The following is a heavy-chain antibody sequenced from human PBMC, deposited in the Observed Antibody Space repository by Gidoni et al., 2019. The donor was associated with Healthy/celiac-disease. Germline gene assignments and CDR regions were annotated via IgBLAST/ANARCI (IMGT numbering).Heavy chain of an antibody. J-gene: IGHJ5*02. CDR1: GFTFSSYS. Sequence: EVQLVESGGGLVKPGGSLRLSCAASGFTFSSYSMNWLRQAPGKGLECVSSISSSSSYIDYADSVKGRFTISRDNAKNSLYLQMNSLRAEDTAVYYCARALVGNGGGFDPWGQGTLVTVSS. CDR2: ISSSSSYI. D-gene: IGHD1-1*01. CDR3: ARALVGNGGGFDP. V-gene: IGHV3-21*01.